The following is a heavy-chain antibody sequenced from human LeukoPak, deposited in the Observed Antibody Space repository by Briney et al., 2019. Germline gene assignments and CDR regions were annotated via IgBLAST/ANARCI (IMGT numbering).Heavy chain of an antibody. V-gene: IGHV4-38-2*01. CDR3: ARHGSYYDFWSGYPFDY. J-gene: IGHJ4*02. CDR2: IYHSGST. Sequence: SETLSLTCALSGYSISSGYYWGWTRQPPGKGLEWIGRIYHSGSTNYNPSLKSRVTISVDTSKNQFYLKLSSVTAADTAVYYCARHGSYYDFWSGYPFDYWGQGTLVTVSS. D-gene: IGHD3-3*01. CDR1: GYSISSGYY.